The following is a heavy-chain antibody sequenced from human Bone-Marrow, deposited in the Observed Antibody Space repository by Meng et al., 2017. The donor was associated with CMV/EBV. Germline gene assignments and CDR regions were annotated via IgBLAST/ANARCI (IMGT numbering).Heavy chain of an antibody. CDR1: GYTFTSYG. D-gene: IGHD2-21*01. CDR2: INPNSGGT. J-gene: IGHJ4*02. Sequence: ASVKVSCKASGYTFTSYGISWVRQAPGQGLEWMGWINPNSGGTNYAQKFQGRVTMTRDTSISTAYMELSRLRSEDTAVYYCARAEIAVDYWGQGTLVTVSS. V-gene: IGHV1-2*02. CDR3: ARAEIAVDY.